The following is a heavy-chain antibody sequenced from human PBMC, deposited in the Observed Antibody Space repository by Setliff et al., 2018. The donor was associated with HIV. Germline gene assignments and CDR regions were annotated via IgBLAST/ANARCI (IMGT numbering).Heavy chain of an antibody. V-gene: IGHV1-69*06. J-gene: IGHJ4*02. CDR1: GYTFTSYG. D-gene: IGHD3-22*01. Sequence: SVKVSCKASGYTFTSYGISWVRQAPGQGLEWMGGIIPIFGTANYAQKFQGRVTITADKSTSTAYMELSSLRSEDTAVYYCARHASTWYYESSGPHFDYWGQGTLVTVSS. CDR2: IIPIFGTA. CDR3: ARHASTWYYESSGPHFDY.